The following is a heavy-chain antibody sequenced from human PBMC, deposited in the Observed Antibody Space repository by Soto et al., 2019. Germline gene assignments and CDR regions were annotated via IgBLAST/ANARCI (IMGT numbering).Heavy chain of an antibody. J-gene: IGHJ3*02. Sequence: GGSLRLSCAASGFTFSSYDMHWVRQATGKGLEWVSAIGTAGDTYYPGSVKGRFTISRENAKNSLYLQMNSLRAGDTAVYYCARRVAVAGFYAFDIWGQGTMVTVSS. CDR3: ARRVAVAGFYAFDI. CDR2: IGTAGDT. V-gene: IGHV3-13*01. CDR1: GFTFSSYD. D-gene: IGHD6-19*01.